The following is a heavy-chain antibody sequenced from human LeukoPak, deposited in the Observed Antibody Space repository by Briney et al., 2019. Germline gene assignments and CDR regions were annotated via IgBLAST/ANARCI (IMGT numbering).Heavy chain of an antibody. Sequence: GGSLRLSCAASGFTFSSYWMSWVRQAPGKGLEWVANIKQDGSEKYYVDSVKGRFTISRDNAKNSLYLQMNSLRAEDTAVYYCARAPEGYYSYYFDYWGQETLVTVSS. V-gene: IGHV3-7*01. D-gene: IGHD2-15*01. CDR1: GFTFSSYW. CDR2: IKQDGSEK. J-gene: IGHJ4*02. CDR3: ARAPEGYYSYYFDY.